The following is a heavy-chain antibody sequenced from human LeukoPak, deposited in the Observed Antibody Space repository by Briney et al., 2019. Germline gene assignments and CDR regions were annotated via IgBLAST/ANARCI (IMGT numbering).Heavy chain of an antibody. Sequence: PGGSLRLSCAASGFTFSTYAMSWVRQAPRKGLEWVSAISGSGDSTYYADSVKGQFTISRDNSKNTLYLQMNSLRAEDTAIYYCAKDGDLPVVVTEGFFDYWGQGSLVTVSA. CDR1: GFTFSTYA. V-gene: IGHV3-23*01. D-gene: IGHD2-21*02. CDR2: ISGSGDST. CDR3: AKDGDLPVVVTEGFFDY. J-gene: IGHJ4*02.